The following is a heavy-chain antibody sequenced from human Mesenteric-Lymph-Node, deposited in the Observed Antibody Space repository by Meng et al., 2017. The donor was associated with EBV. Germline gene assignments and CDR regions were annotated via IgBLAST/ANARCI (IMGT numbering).Heavy chain of an antibody. Sequence: QGQMQGSGPGLVKPPETLTLTSAVSGDSLNSGGYYYWTWIRQPPGKGLEWIGYISYSGSSYYNPSLKSRLSISADTSRTQFSLKLSSVTAADTAVYYCARGGDTNGYYVLNYWGQGTLVTVSS. J-gene: IGHJ4*02. CDR1: GDSLNSGGYY. CDR2: ISYSGSS. V-gene: IGHV4-30-4*08. CDR3: ARGGDTNGYYVLNY. D-gene: IGHD3-22*01.